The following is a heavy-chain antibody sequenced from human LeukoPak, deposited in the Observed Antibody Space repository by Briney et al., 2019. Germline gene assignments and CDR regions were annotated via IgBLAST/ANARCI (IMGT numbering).Heavy chain of an antibody. CDR1: GFTFSDYS. D-gene: IGHD3-9*01. CDR3: AKDPDKLRYFDWLTHFDY. J-gene: IGHJ4*02. Sequence: GGSLRLSCAASGFTFSDYSLHWVRQAPGKGLEWVAGISYDGSNTYYADSVKGRLTISRDNSQNTVYLQMSSLRVDDTALYYCAKDPDKLRYFDWLTHFDYWGQGTLVTVSS. V-gene: IGHV3-30-3*01. CDR2: ISYDGSNT.